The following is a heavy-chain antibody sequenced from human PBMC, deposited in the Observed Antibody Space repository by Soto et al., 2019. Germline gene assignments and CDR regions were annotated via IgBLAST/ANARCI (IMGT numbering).Heavy chain of an antibody. V-gene: IGHV1-58*01. CDR2: IVVGSGNT. D-gene: IGHD3-3*01. CDR3: AAGDFWGGYCYYYGIDV. Sequence: SVKVSCKASGFTFTSSAVQWVRQARGQRLEWIGWIVVGSGNTNYAQKFQERVTITRDMSTSTAYMELSSLRSEDTAVYYCAAGDFWGGYCYYYGIDVWGQGNPVTVSS. CDR1: GFTFTSSA. J-gene: IGHJ6*02.